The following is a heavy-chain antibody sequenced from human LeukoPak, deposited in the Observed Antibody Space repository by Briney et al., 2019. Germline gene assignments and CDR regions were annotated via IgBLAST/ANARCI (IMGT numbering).Heavy chain of an antibody. CDR1: GYTFNYYG. D-gene: IGHD5-18*01. CDR2: ISAYNGNT. V-gene: IGHV1-18*01. Sequence: ASVNVACKASGYTFNYYGINWVRQAPGQGLEWMGWISAYNGNTNYAQNLQGRVNMTTDTSTSTDYMELRSLRSDDTALYYCARGGYSYGCMGYSDYWGQGTLVTVSS. J-gene: IGHJ4*02. CDR3: ARGGYSYGCMGYSDY.